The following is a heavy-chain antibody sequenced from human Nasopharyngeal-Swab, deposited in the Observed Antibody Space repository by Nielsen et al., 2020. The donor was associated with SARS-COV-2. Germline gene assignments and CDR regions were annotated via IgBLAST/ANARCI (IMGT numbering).Heavy chain of an antibody. Sequence: GESLKISCAASGFTFSTYGMHWVRQAPGKGLEWVAVMSNDGKNIYYADSVKGRFTISRDNSKNTLYLQMSSLRADDTAVYYCARDLRKYYYLDVCGKGTTFTVSS. CDR2: MSNDGKNI. CDR3: ARDLRKYYYLDV. CDR1: GFTFSTYG. V-gene: IGHV3-30*03. J-gene: IGHJ6*03.